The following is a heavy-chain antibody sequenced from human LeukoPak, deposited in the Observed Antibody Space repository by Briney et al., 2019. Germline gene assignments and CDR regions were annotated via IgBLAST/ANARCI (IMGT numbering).Heavy chain of an antibody. CDR3: ARVRGSISDYFDY. CDR2: IIPIFGTA. D-gene: IGHD3-10*01. CDR1: GGTFSSYA. V-gene: IGHV1-69*13. Sequence: GASVKVSCKASGGTFSSYAISWVRQAPGQGLEWMGGIIPIFGTANYAQKFQGRVTITADESTSTAYKELSSLRSEDTAVYYCARVRGSISDYFDYWGQGTLVTVSS. J-gene: IGHJ4*02.